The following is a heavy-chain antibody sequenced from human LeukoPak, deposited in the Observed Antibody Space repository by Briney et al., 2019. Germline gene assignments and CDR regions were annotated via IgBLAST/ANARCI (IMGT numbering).Heavy chain of an antibody. CDR2: IFYTGPG. D-gene: IGHD5-24*01. Sequence: PSVTLSLTCTVSGASISTNNYYWGWIRQPPGQGLEYIGNIFYTGPGSYNPSLKSRLTMSVDTSKNQFSLKLGSVTAADTAVYYCVRRRDGYNLYFDDWGQGTLVTASS. CDR1: GASISTNNYY. J-gene: IGHJ4*02. CDR3: VRRRDGYNLYFDD. V-gene: IGHV4-39*01.